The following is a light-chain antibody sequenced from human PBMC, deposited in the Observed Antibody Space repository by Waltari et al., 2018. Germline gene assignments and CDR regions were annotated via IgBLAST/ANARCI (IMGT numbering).Light chain of an antibody. CDR3: QQCYSFPIS. J-gene: IGKJ5*01. CDR1: QGFGSW. Sequence: DVQVTQSPSSVSASVGDRVTITCRASQGFGSWLAWYQQKPGKAPNLLISATYSLQSGVPSRFIGIGSGTDFILTISSLQPEDFATYYCQQCYSFPISFGQGTRLEIK. CDR2: ATY. V-gene: IGKV1-12*01.